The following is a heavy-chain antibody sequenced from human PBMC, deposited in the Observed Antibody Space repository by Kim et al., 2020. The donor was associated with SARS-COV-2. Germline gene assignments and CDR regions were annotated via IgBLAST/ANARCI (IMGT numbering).Heavy chain of an antibody. Sequence: GGSLRLSCAASGFTFSSYAMSWVRQAPGKGLEWVSAISGSGGSTYYADSVKGRFTISRDNTKNTLYLQMNSLRAQDTDVYYCAKVRARLLVDYDYRMDVWGQETAVTVSS. D-gene: IGHD2-8*02. V-gene: IGHV3-23*01. J-gene: IGHJ6*02. CDR3: AKVRARLLVDYDYRMDV. CDR2: ISGSGGST. CDR1: GFTFSSYA.